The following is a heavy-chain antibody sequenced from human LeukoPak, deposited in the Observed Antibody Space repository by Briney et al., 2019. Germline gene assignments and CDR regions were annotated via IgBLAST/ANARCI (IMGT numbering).Heavy chain of an antibody. V-gene: IGHV4-30-4*01. CDR1: GGSISSDDYY. CDR3: ARGAGYGSGSYFGSRYFDY. D-gene: IGHD3-10*01. J-gene: IGHJ4*02. CDR2: IYNSGTT. Sequence: SQTLSLTCTVSGGSISSDDYYWSWIRQPPGKGLEWIGYIYNSGTTYYNPSLKSRVTISIDTSKNQFSLKLSSVTAADTAVYYCARGAGYGSGSYFGSRYFDYWGQGTLVTVSS.